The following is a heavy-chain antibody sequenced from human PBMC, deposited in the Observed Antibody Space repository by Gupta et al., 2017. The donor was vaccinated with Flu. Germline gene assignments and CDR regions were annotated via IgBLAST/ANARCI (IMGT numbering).Heavy chain of an antibody. Sequence: YGMHWVRQAPGKGLEWVAVISYDGSNKYYADSVKGRFTISRDNSKNTLYLQMNSLRAEDTAVYYCASTYYYGSGSFKLDYWGQGTLVTVSS. V-gene: IGHV3-30*03. D-gene: IGHD3-10*01. CDR2: ISYDGSNK. CDR1: YG. J-gene: IGHJ4*02. CDR3: ASTYYYGSGSFKLDY.